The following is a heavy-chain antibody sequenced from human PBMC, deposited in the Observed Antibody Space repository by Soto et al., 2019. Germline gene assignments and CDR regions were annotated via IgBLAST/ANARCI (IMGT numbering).Heavy chain of an antibody. CDR2: ISGNGGT. CDR3: AKDAPGSGWLSDF. D-gene: IGHD6-19*01. V-gene: IGHV3-23*01. CDR1: GFTFRTYA. J-gene: IGHJ4*02. Sequence: VQLLESGGGVTQSGGSLRLSCAASGFTFRTYAMSWVRQAPGKGLEWVSTISGNGGTSYADFVRGRFTISRDNSKNTLYLQMNSLRAEDTAIYYCAKDAPGSGWLSDFWGQGTRVTVSS.